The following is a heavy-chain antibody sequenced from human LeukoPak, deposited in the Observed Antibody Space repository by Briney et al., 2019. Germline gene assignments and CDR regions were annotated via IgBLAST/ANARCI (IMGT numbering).Heavy chain of an antibody. V-gene: IGHV1-69*05. D-gene: IGHD2-2*01. CDR1: GGTFSSYA. CDR2: IIPIFGTA. CDR3: ARQARVVVVPAAKHDAFDI. Sequence: GASVKVSCKASGGTFSSYAISWVRQAPGQGLEWMGGIIPIFGTANYAQKFQGRVTITTDESTSTAYMELSSLRSEDTAVYYCARQARVVVVPAAKHDAFDIWGQGTMVTVSS. J-gene: IGHJ3*02.